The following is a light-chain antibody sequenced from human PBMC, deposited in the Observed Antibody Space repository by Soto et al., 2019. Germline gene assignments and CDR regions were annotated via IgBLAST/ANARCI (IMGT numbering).Light chain of an antibody. CDR1: SSNIGSNL. CDR2: GDN. J-gene: IGLJ1*01. Sequence: QSVLTQPPSVSGTPGQRVTISCSGSSSNIGSNLLNWYQQVPGTAPKLLIYGDNNRPSGVPDRFSGSKSGTSASLAITRLQAEDEADYYCQSYDISLHNYVFGTGTKVTVL. V-gene: IGLV1-40*01. CDR3: QSYDISLHNYV.